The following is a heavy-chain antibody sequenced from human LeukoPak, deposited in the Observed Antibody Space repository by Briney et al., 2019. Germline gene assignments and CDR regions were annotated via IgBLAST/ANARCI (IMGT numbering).Heavy chain of an antibody. J-gene: IGHJ4*02. D-gene: IGHD4-17*01. CDR3: AKDADDSGDYVGIDY. Sequence: PGRSLRLSCAASGFSFNDYAMHWVRQAPGKGLEWVSGISWNRNTIGYVDSVRGRFTIFRDDGKNSLYLQMNSLRAEDTALYYCAKDADDSGDYVGIDYWGQGTLVTVSS. CDR2: ISWNRNTI. V-gene: IGHV3-9*01. CDR1: GFSFNDYA.